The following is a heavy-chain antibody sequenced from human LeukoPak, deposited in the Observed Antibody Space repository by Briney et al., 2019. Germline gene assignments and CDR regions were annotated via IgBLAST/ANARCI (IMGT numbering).Heavy chain of an antibody. D-gene: IGHD2-15*01. CDR3: ARGVGYCSGGSCQAPFDY. J-gene: IGHJ4*02. CDR2: IYTSGST. Sequence: SETLSLSCTASGCSISSYYWSWIRQPAGKGLEWIGRIYTSGSTNYNPSLESRVTMSVDTSKDQFSLKLSSVTAADTAVYYCARGVGYCSGGSCQAPFDYWGQGTLVTVSS. V-gene: IGHV4-4*07. CDR1: GCSISSYY.